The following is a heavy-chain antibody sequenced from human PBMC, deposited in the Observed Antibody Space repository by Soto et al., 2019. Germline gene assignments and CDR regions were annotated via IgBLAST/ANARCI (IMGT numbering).Heavy chain of an antibody. V-gene: IGHV3-7*05. CDR3: AREGIQLWFSPSYFDY. D-gene: IGHD5-18*01. Sequence: EVQLVESGGGLVQPGGSLRLSCAASGFTFSSYWMSWVRQAPGKGLEWVANIKQDGSEKYYVDSVKGRFTISRDNAQNSLYLQMNSIRAEDTAVYYCAREGIQLWFSPSYFDYSGQGTLVTVSS. CDR2: IKQDGSEK. CDR1: GFTFSSYW. J-gene: IGHJ4*02.